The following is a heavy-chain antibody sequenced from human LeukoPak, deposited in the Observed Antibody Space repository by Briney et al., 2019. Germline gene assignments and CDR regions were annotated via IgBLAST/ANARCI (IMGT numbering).Heavy chain of an antibody. J-gene: IGHJ4*02. V-gene: IGHV1-69*05. D-gene: IGHD3-10*01. CDR2: IIPIFGTA. CDR1: GGTFSSYA. CDR3: AREGRPAGFYYGSGGYVWDY. Sequence: GVSVKVSCKASGGTFSSYAISWVRQAPGQGLEWMGGIIPIFGTANYAQKFQGRVTITTDESTSTAYMELSSLRSEDTAVYYCAREGRPAGFYYGSGGYVWDYWGQGTLVTVSS.